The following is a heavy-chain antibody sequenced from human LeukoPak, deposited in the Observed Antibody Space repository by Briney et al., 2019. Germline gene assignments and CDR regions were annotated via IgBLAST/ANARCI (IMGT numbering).Heavy chain of an antibody. Sequence: PGRSLRLSCAASGFTFSSYAMHWVRQAPGKGLEWVAVISYDGSNKYYADSMKGRFTISRDNSKNTLYLQMNSLRAEDTAVYYCAREWNLDYWGQGTLVTVSS. CDR1: GFTFSSYA. CDR3: AREWNLDY. D-gene: IGHD1-1*01. J-gene: IGHJ4*02. CDR2: ISYDGSNK. V-gene: IGHV3-30-3*01.